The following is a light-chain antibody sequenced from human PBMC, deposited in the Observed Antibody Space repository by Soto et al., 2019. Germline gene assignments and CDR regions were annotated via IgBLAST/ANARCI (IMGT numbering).Light chain of an antibody. J-gene: IGKJ5*01. CDR3: MQGTHWPIT. Sequence: DFVMSQSPLSLPVTLGQPSSISCRSNQSLVHSDGIAYFSWFQQRAGRSPRRLIYKVSNRDSGVPARFRGSGSGTDFALKISRVEAEDVGLYYCMQGTHWPITFGQGTRLEIK. CDR2: KVS. V-gene: IGKV2-30*02. CDR1: QSLVHSDGIAY.